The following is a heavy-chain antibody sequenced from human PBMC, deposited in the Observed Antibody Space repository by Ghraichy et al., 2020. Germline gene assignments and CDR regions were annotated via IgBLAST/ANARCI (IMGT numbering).Heavy chain of an antibody. CDR3: ARDHRDGYNGGAFDI. V-gene: IGHV5-51*01. CDR2: IYPGDSDT. Sequence: GESLNISCKGSGYSFTSYWIGWVRQMPGKGLEWMGIIYPGDSDTRYSPSFQGQVIISADKSISTAYLQWSSLKASDTAMYYCARDHRDGYNGGAFDIWGQGTMVTVSS. CDR1: GYSFTSYW. D-gene: IGHD5-24*01. J-gene: IGHJ3*02.